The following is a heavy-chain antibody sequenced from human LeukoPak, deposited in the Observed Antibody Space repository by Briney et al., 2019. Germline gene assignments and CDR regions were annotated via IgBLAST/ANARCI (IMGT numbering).Heavy chain of an antibody. J-gene: IGHJ4*02. CDR1: GYSISSGYY. CDR3: ARDGSRFGELSGLN. CDR2: IYHSGST. Sequence: SETLSLTCTVSGYSISSGYYWGWIRQPPGKGLEWIGSIYHSGSTYYNPSLKSRVTISVDTSKNQFSLKLSSVTAADTAVYYCARDGSRFGELSGLNWGQGTLVTVSS. D-gene: IGHD3-10*01. V-gene: IGHV4-38-2*02.